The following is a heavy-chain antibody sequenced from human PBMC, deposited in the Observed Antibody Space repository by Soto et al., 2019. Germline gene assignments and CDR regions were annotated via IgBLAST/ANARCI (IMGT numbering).Heavy chain of an antibody. D-gene: IGHD1-1*01. J-gene: IGHJ6*03. CDR2: IYYSGST. V-gene: IGHV4-31*03. Sequence: SETLSLTCTVSGGSISSGGYYWSWIRQHPGKGLEWIGYIYYSGSTYYNPSLKSRVTISVDTSKNQFSLKLSSVTAADTAVYYCARNEPQYYYYYMDVWGKGTTVTVSS. CDR1: GGSISSGGYY. CDR3: ARNEPQYYYYYMDV.